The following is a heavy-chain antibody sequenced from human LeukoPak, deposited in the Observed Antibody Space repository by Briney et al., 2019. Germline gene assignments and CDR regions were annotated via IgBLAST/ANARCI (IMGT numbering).Heavy chain of an antibody. V-gene: IGHV4-4*09. CDR2: IDTSGST. CDR1: GHSFNVSY. J-gene: IGHJ1*01. CDR3: ARHTGGYNPFQY. Sequence: PSETLSLTCTVSGHSFNVSYWSWVRQPPGKGLEWIGYIDTSGSTNYNPSLKSRATISGDTSKNQLSLRLNSVTAADTAVYYCARHTGGYNPFQYWGQAPWSPSPQ. D-gene: IGHD5-24*01.